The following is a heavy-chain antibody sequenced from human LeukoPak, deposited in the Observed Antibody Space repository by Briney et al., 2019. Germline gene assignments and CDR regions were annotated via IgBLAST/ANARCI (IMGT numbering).Heavy chain of an antibody. CDR2: ISGSSNYI. CDR1: GFIFSDHS. CDR3: AREPSGWYLDY. D-gene: IGHD6-19*01. V-gene: IGHV3-21*01. J-gene: IGHJ4*02. Sequence: GGSLRLSCAVSGFIFSDHSINWVRQAPGKGLEGVSYISGSSNYIYYADSVKGRFTISRDSAKNSVYLQMNSLRVEDTAVYYCAREPSGWYLDYWGRGTPVTVSS.